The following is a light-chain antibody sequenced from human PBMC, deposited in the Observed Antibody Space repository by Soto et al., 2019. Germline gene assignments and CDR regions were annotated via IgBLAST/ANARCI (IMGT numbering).Light chain of an antibody. CDR1: QSISSW. J-gene: IGKJ1*01. CDR3: QQYNAYPWT. CDR2: KAS. V-gene: IGKV1-5*03. Sequence: DIQMTQSPSTLSASVGDRVTITCRASQSISSWLAWYQQKPGKAPKLLIYKASSLESGVPSRFSGSASGTEFTLTISSRQPDEFASYYCQQYNAYPWTFGQGTKVEIK.